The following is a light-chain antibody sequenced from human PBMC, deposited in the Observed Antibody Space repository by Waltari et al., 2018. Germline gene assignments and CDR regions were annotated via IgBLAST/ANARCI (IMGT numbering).Light chain of an antibody. CDR2: AAS. V-gene: IGKV3-20*01. Sequence: EIVLTQSPGTLSLSPGERATLSCRASQSVSSSYLAWYQQKPGQTPRLLIYAASSRATGIPDRFSGSGSGTDFTLTISRLEPEDFAVYYCQQYGSSYTCGQGTKLEIK. J-gene: IGKJ2*01. CDR1: QSVSSSY. CDR3: QQYGSSYT.